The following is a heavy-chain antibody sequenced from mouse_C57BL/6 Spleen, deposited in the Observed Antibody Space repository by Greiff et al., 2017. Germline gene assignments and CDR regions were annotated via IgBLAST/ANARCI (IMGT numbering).Heavy chain of an antibody. J-gene: IGHJ3*01. Sequence: EVQLQQSGPELVKPGASVKIPCKASGYTFTDYNMDWVKQSHGKSLEWIGDINPNNGGTIYNQKFKGKATLTVDKSSSTAYMEPRSLTSEDTAVYYCARPLHYYGSTSAWFAYWGQGTLVTVSA. CDR2: INPNNGGT. V-gene: IGHV1-18*01. CDR3: ARPLHYYGSTSAWFAY. CDR1: GYTFTDYN. D-gene: IGHD1-1*01.